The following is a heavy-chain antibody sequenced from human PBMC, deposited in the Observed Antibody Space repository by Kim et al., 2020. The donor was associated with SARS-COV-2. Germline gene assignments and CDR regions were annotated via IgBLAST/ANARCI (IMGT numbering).Heavy chain of an antibody. CDR1: GGSISSGGYY. CDR2: IYYSGST. CDR3: ARDREYCSGGSCASDANYGMDV. Sequence: SETLSLTCTVSGGSISSGGYYWSWIRQHPGKGLEWIGYIYYSGSTYYNPSLKSRGTISVDTSKNQFSLKLSSVTAADTAVYYCARDREYCSGGSCASDANYGMDVWGQGTPVTVSS. J-gene: IGHJ6*02. D-gene: IGHD2-15*01. V-gene: IGHV4-31*03.